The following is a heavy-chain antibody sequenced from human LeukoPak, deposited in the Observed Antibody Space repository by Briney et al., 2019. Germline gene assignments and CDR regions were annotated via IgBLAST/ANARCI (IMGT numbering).Heavy chain of an antibody. D-gene: IGHD3-10*01. J-gene: IGHJ6*03. CDR2: ISAYNGNT. V-gene: IGHV1-18*01. CDR3: ARDELWFGDEISYMDV. CDR1: GYTFTSYG. Sequence: PLASVKVSCKASGYTFTSYGISWVRQAPGQGLEWMGWISAYNGNTNYAQKLQGRVTMTTDTSTSTAYMELRSLRSDDTAVYYCARDELWFGDEISYMDVWGKGTTVTISS.